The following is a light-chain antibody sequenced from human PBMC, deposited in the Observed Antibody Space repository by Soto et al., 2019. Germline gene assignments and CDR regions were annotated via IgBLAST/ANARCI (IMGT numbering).Light chain of an antibody. CDR2: VAS. Sequence: EIVMTQSPASLSVSPGERATLSCRASQSISSDLAWYQQKPGQAPRLLIYVASTRATGIPARFSGSGSGTEFTLTISSLQSEDSAVYYCQQYKDWPPITFGGGTKVEIK. CDR3: QQYKDWPPIT. J-gene: IGKJ4*01. V-gene: IGKV3-15*01. CDR1: QSISSD.